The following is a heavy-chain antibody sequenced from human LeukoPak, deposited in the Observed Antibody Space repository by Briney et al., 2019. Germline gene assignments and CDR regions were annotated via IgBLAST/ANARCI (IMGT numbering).Heavy chain of an antibody. J-gene: IGHJ2*01. CDR2: IGTGGDT. Sequence: PGGSLRLSCAASGFTLSSYDMDWVCQATGKGLEWVSAIGTGGDTSYTGSVRGRFTISRENAKNSWNLQMNSLTAGDTAVYYCARDRVHGDSFGWYFDLWGRGTLVTVS. V-gene: IGHV3-13*01. CDR3: ARDRVHGDSFGWYFDL. D-gene: IGHD4-17*01. CDR1: GFTLSSYD.